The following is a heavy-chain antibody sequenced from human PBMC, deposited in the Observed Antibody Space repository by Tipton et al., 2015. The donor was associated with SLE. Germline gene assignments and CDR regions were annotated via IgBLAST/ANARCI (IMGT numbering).Heavy chain of an antibody. D-gene: IGHD6-19*01. J-gene: IGHJ4*02. CDR2: ISSSSSYI. V-gene: IGHV3-21*03. Sequence: GSLRLSCAASGFTFSSYSMNWVRQAPGKGLEWVSSISSSSSYIYYADSVKGRFTISRDNAKNSLYLQMNSLRAEDTAVYYCARGGSPGIAVAGYFDYWGQGTLVTVSS. CDR3: ARGGSPGIAVAGYFDY. CDR1: GFTFSSYS.